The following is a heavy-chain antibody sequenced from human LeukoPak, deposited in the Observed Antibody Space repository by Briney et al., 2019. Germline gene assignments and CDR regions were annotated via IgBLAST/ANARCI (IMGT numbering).Heavy chain of an antibody. CDR3: ARGDYYDTTAYYSVPGDYFDY. CDR1: GYTFSRYG. Sequence: GASVNVSCKPSGYTFSRYGFSWVRQAPGQRLEWMGWISGYNGKTIYEQKFQGRVTMTTDTSTSTVYMELRSLTSDDTAVYYCARGDYYDTTAYYSVPGDYFDYWGQGTLVTVSS. J-gene: IGHJ4*02. V-gene: IGHV1-18*01. D-gene: IGHD3-22*01. CDR2: ISGYNGKT.